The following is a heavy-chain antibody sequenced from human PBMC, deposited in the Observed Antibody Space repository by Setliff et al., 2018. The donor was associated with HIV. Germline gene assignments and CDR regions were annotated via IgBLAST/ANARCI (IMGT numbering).Heavy chain of an antibody. D-gene: IGHD1-1*01. CDR2: ISYSGIT. Sequence: SETLSLTCTVSGGSFTSSDYYWSWIRQHPGKGLEWIGYISYSGITYCDSSLKSRVTMSVDTSKSHFSLKLHSVTAADTAVYFCARIRTTRDSDYWGQGTLVTVSS. V-gene: IGHV4-31*03. CDR3: ARIRTTRDSDY. J-gene: IGHJ4*02. CDR1: GGSFTSSDYY.